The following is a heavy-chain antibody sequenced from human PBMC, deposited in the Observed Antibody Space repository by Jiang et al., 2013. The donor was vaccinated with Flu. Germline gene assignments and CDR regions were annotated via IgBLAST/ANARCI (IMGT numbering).Heavy chain of an antibody. Sequence: GSGLVKPSETLSLTCTVSGGSISSSSYYWGWIRQPPGKGLEWIGSIYYSGSTHYNPSLKSRVTISVDTSKNQFSLKLSSVTAADTAVYYCRGSGSYFTYGMDVWGQGTTVTVSS. J-gene: IGHJ6*02. CDR3: RGSGSYFTYGMDV. V-gene: IGHV4-39*01. CDR1: GGSISSSSYY. D-gene: IGHD3-10*01. CDR2: IYYSGST.